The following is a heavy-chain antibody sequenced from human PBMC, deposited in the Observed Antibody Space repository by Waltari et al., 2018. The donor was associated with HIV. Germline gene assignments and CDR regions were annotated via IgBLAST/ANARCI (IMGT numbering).Heavy chain of an antibody. Sequence: EVQLVESGGGLVQPGGSLRLSCAASGFTFSTYSMNWVRQAPGKVLWGVSYISSSSTTIYYADSVKGRFTISRDNAKNLLYLQMNSLRAEDTAVYYCARDKAVIQPDAFDIWGQGTMVTVSS. J-gene: IGHJ3*02. CDR3: ARDKAVIQPDAFDI. V-gene: IGHV3-48*04. CDR2: ISSSSTTI. D-gene: IGHD2-21*01. CDR1: GFTFSTYS.